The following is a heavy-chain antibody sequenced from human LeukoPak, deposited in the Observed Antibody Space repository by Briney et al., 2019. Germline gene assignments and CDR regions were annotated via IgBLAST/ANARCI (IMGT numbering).Heavy chain of an antibody. V-gene: IGHV3-21*01. Sequence: KPGGSLRLSCAASGFTFSSYSMNWVRQAPGKGLEWVSSISSSSSYIYHADSVKGRFTISGDNAKNSHYLQMNSLRAEDTAVYYCARDRAPYCSGGSCYFDYWGQGTLVTVSS. CDR2: ISSSSSYI. D-gene: IGHD2-15*01. J-gene: IGHJ4*02. CDR1: GFTFSSYS. CDR3: ARDRAPYCSGGSCYFDY.